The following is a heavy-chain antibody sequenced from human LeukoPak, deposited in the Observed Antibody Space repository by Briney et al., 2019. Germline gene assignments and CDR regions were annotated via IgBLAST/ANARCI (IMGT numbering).Heavy chain of an antibody. V-gene: IGHV3-7*01. CDR1: GFTFSSYW. D-gene: IGHD1-26*01. J-gene: IGHJ4*02. CDR3: ASSGSYQYYFDY. CDR2: IKQDGSEK. Sequence: PGGSLRLSCAGSGFTFSSYWMSWVRQAPGKGLEWVANIKQDGSEKYYVDSVKGRFTISRDNAKNSLYLQMNSLRAEDTAVYYCASSGSYQYYFDYWGQGTLVTVSS.